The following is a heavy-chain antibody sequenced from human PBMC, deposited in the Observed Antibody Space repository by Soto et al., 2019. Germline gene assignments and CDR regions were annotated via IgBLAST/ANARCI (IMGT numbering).Heavy chain of an antibody. CDR1: GGSFSGYY. D-gene: IGHD1-26*01. Sequence: PSETLSLTCAIYGGSFSGYYWSWIRQPPGKGLKWIGEINQSGSATYNPSLTSRVTISLDRSKNQLSLKMHSVTAADRAIYSCATDGDGGNYCSDAMDVWGQGTTVTVS. J-gene: IGHJ6*02. V-gene: IGHV4-34*01. CDR3: ATDGDGGNYCSDAMDV. CDR2: INQSGSA.